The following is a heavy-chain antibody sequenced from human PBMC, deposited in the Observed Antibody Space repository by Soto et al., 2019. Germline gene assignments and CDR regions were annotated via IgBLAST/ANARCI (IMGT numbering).Heavy chain of an antibody. CDR2: MNPNSGNT. CDR3: ASGVNTMVRGVIITHGMDV. V-gene: IGHV1-8*01. J-gene: IGHJ6*02. Sequence: QVQLVQSGAEVKKPGASVKVSCKASGYTFTSYDINWVRQATGQGLEWMGWMNPNSGNTGYAQKFQGRVTMTRNTSTSTAYMELSSLRSEDTAVYYCASGVNTMVRGVIITHGMDVWGQGTTVTVSS. D-gene: IGHD3-10*01. CDR1: GYTFTSYD.